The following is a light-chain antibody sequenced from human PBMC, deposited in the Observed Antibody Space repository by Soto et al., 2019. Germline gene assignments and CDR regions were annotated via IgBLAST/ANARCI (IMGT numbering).Light chain of an antibody. CDR2: GNN. V-gene: IGLV1-40*01. CDR3: QSYDSSLRVVV. CDR1: SSNIGPGYD. J-gene: IGLJ2*01. Sequence: QLVLTQPPSVSGAPGQRVTISCTGSSSNIGPGYDVHWYQQLPGTAPKVLIYGNNNRPSGVPDRFSGSKSGTSASLTITGLQAEDEGDYYCQSYDSSLRVVVFGGGTKVTVL.